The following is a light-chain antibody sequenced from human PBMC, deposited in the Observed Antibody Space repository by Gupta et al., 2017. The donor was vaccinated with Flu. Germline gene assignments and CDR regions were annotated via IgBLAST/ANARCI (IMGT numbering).Light chain of an antibody. Sequence: SVLTLPPSASGTPGQRVTISCSGSSSNIGSNYVYWYQQLPGTAPKLLIYSNNQRPSGVPDRFSGSKSGTSASLAISGLRSEDEADYYCAAWDDSLSGPVFGGGTKLTV. CDR2: SNN. J-gene: IGLJ2*01. CDR3: AAWDDSLSGPV. CDR1: SSNIGSNY. V-gene: IGLV1-47*01.